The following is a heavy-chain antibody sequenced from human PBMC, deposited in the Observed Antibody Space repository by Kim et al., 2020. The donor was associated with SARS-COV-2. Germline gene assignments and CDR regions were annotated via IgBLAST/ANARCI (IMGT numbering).Heavy chain of an antibody. V-gene: IGHV4-39*01. D-gene: IGHD2-2*01. J-gene: IGHJ6*03. CDR3: ARHVIVLPLRNYYYYLDV. CDR2: VSQSDTS. Sequence: GWIGRVSQSDTSYYNPSLKSRVTISVDMPKNQFSLKVRSVTAADTAVYYCARHVIVLPLRNYYYYLDVWGKGTTVTVSS.